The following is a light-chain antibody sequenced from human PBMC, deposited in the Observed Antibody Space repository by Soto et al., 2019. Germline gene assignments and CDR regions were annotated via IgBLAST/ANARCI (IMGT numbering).Light chain of an antibody. CDR2: GTS. V-gene: IGKV3-20*01. Sequence: EIVLTQSPATLSLSPGERATLSCRASQSVTNYLAWYQQKPGQSPRLLIYGTSTRATGVPARFSGSGSGTDFTLTISRLEPEDFAVYYCQQYGSSPPLTFGGGTKVDIK. J-gene: IGKJ4*01. CDR3: QQYGSSPPLT. CDR1: QSVTNY.